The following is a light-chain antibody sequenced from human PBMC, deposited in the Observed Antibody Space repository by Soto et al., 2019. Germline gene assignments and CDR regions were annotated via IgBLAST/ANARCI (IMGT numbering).Light chain of an antibody. CDR2: GTG. Sequence: EIVLTQSPGTLSLSPGQRATLSCRASQSVSSSYLAWYQHKRGQAPRLLMFGTGSRATGIPDRFSGTGSGTDFTLIINRLEPEEFAVYYCQQYSSTPHTFGQGTKLDIK. CDR3: QQYSSTPHT. CDR1: QSVSSSY. J-gene: IGKJ2*01. V-gene: IGKV3-20*01.